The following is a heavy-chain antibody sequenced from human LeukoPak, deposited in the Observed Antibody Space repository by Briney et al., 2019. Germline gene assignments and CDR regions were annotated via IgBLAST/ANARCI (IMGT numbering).Heavy chain of an antibody. CDR3: ARVLHKRNYDSSDYYGS. CDR1: GFTFSSYA. CDR2: ISGSGGST. J-gene: IGHJ5*02. V-gene: IGHV3-23*01. D-gene: IGHD3-22*01. Sequence: GGSLRLSCAASGFTFSSYAMSWVRQAPGKGLEWVSAISGSGGSTYYADSVKGRFTISRDNSKNTLYLQMNSLRAEDTAVYYCARVLHKRNYDSSDYYGSWGQGTLVTVSS.